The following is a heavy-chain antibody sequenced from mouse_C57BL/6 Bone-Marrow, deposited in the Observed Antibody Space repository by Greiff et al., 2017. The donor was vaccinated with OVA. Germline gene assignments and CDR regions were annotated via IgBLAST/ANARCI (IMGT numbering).Heavy chain of an antibody. CDR2: IYPGDGDT. V-gene: IGHV1-82*01. CDR3: ARANWDY. Sequence: QVQLQQSGPELVKPGASAKISCKASGYAFSSSWMNWVKQRPGKGLEWIGRIYPGDGDTNYNGKFKGKATLTADKSSSTAYMQLSSLTSEDSAVYFCARANWDYWGQGTTLTVSS. D-gene: IGHD4-1*01. CDR1: GYAFSSSW. J-gene: IGHJ2*01.